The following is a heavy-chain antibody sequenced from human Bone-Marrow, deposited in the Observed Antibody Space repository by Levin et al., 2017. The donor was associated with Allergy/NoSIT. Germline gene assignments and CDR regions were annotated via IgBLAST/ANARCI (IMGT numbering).Heavy chain of an antibody. D-gene: IGHD1-26*01. J-gene: IGHJ4*02. V-gene: IGHV5-10-1*01. CDR2: IDPSDSYT. CDR3: ARREMTSGLDF. Sequence: KVSCKGSGYMFTNYWINWVRQLPGKGLEWMGRIDPSDSYTNYSPSFQGHVTISVDKSTTTAYLQWASLKASDTAKYYCARREMTSGLDFWGQGTLVTVSS. CDR1: GYMFTNYW.